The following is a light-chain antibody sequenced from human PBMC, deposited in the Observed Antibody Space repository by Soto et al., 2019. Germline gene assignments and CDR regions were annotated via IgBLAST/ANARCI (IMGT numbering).Light chain of an antibody. V-gene: IGLV1-47*02. CDR3: AAWDDSLSGMV. CDR2: SNN. J-gene: IGLJ2*01. Sequence: QSVLTQPPSVSAAPGQKVTISCSGSSSNIGNNYVSWYQQLPGTAPKLLIHSNNQRPSGVPDRFSGSKSGTSASLAVSGLRSEDETDYYCAAWDDSLSGMVFGGGTKLTVL. CDR1: SSNIGNNY.